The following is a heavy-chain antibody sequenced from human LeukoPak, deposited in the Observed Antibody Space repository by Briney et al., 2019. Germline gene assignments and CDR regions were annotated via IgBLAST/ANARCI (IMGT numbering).Heavy chain of an antibody. J-gene: IGHJ4*02. D-gene: IGHD3/OR15-3a*01. V-gene: IGHV4-59*01. CDR1: GDSISNYY. Sequence: SETLSLTCAVSGDSISNYYWNWIRQPPGKGLEWIGYIYYSGSTNYNPSLRSRVTISLDTSKNQFSLKLTSVTAADTAVYYCARGGGWTGARKDFACWRQGSLVTVSS. CDR3: ARGGGWTGARKDFAC. CDR2: IYYSGST.